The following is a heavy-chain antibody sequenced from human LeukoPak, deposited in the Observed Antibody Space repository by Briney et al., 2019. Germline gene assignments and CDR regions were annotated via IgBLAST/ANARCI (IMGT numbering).Heavy chain of an antibody. D-gene: IGHD2/OR15-2a*01. J-gene: IGHJ6*03. Sequence: GGSLRLSCAASGFTFSSYAMNWVRQAPGKGLEWVSAISGSGSGDSTYYADSVKGRFTISRDNSKNTLYLQMNSLRAEDTAVYYCAKDVRLQDYYYYYMDVWGKGTTVTISS. V-gene: IGHV3-23*01. CDR2: ISGSGSGDST. CDR3: AKDVRLQDYYYYYMDV. CDR1: GFTFSSYA.